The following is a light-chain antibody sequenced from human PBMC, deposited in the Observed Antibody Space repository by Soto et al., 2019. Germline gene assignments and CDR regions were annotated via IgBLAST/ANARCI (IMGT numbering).Light chain of an antibody. V-gene: IGKV3-20*01. J-gene: IGKJ1*01. CDR3: QQYGSSRT. CDR1: QSVSSSY. Sequence: EIVLTQSPGTLSLSPWERATXSCXASQSVSSSYLAWYQQKPGQAPRLLIYGASSRATGIPDRFSGSGSGTDFTLTISRLEPEDFAVYYCQQYGSSRTFGQGTKVDIK. CDR2: GAS.